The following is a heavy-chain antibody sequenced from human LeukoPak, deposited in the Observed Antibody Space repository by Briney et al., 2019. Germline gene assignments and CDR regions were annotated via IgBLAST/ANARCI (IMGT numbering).Heavy chain of an antibody. CDR1: GGSISSSSYY. D-gene: IGHD6-19*01. CDR2: IYYSGST. J-gene: IGHJ4*02. CDR3: ARGPSSGWYLFDY. Sequence: PSETLSLTCTVSGGSISSSSYYWSWIRQPPGKGLEWIGYIYYSGSTNYNPSLKSRVTISVDTSKNQFSLKLSSVTAADTAVYYCARGPSSGWYLFDYWGQGTLVTVSS. V-gene: IGHV4-61*01.